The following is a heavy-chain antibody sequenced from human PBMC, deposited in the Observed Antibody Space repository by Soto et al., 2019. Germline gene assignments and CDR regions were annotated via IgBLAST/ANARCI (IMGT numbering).Heavy chain of an antibody. CDR2: TYYSGNT. D-gene: IGHD2-2*01. CDR1: GGSVSSGSYY. V-gene: IGHV4-61*01. CDR3: ARVPIQTGSTYHFAY. Sequence: QVQLQESGPGLVKPSETLSLTCTVSGGSVSSGSYYWSWIRQPPGKGLEWIGYTYYSGNTNYNPSLKSRVTISLDTSKNQFSLRLRSVTAADTAVYYCARVPIQTGSTYHFAYWGQGTLVTVSS. J-gene: IGHJ4*02.